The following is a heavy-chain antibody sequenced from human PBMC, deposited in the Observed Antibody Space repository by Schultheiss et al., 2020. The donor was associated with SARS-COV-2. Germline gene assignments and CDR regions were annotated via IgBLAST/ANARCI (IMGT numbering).Heavy chain of an antibody. CDR1: GFTFSNYA. V-gene: IGHV3-23*01. J-gene: IGHJ4*02. D-gene: IGHD2-2*01. CDR3: AREPLSLGY. CDR2: ISGSGDST. Sequence: GESLKISCAASGFTFSNYAMSWVRQAPGKGLEWVSAISGSGDSTYYADSVKGRFTISRDNSKNSLYLQMNSLRAEDTAVYYCAREPLSLGYWGQGTLVTVSS.